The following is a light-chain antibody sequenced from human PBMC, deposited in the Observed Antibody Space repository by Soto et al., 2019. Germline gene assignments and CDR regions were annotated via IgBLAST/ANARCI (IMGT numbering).Light chain of an antibody. J-gene: IGKJ1*01. V-gene: IGKV3-20*01. Sequence: EIVLTQSPGTLSLSQGEGATSSSRAGQPLGNTNLDWYQQKPGQAPRLLIYGASSRATVIPDRFSGSGSGTDFTLTISRLEPEDFAVYYCRQSATSPRTFGQGTKVEIK. CDR2: GAS. CDR1: QPLGNTN. CDR3: RQSATSPRT.